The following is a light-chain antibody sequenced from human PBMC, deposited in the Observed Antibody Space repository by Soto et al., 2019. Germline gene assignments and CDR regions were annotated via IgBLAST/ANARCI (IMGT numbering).Light chain of an antibody. CDR3: QQYNTYPRT. V-gene: IGKV1-5*01. CDR2: DAS. J-gene: IGKJ1*01. Sequence: DIQLTHSPSTLSASVGDRVSITCRASQSISNWLAWYQQKPEKAPKLLIYDASSLESGVPSRFSGSGSGTEFTLTISGLQSDDFATYYCQQYNTYPRTFGQGTKVESK. CDR1: QSISNW.